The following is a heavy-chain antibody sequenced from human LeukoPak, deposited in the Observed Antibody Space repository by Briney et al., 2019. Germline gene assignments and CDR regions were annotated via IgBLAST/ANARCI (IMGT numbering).Heavy chain of an antibody. CDR3: ARDGSGGHYDFWSGYYKSHALDY. V-gene: IGHV3-30-3*01. Sequence: SGRSLRLSCAASGFTFSSYWMSWVRQAPGKGLEWVAVISYDGSNKYYADSVKGRFTISRDNSKNTLYLQMNSLRAEDTAVYYCARDGSGGHYDFWSGYYKSHALDYWGQGTLVTVSS. D-gene: IGHD3-3*01. CDR2: ISYDGSNK. J-gene: IGHJ4*02. CDR1: GFTFSSYW.